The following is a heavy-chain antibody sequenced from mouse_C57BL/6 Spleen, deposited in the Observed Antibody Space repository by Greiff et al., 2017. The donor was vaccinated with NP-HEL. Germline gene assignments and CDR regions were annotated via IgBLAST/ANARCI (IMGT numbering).Heavy chain of an antibody. V-gene: IGHV5-6*01. CDR2: ISSGGSYT. CDR1: GFTFSSYG. D-gene: IGHD2-1*01. CDR3: ARHIYYGNYFDY. Sequence: EVNVVESGGDLVKPGGSLKLSCAASGFTFSSYGMSWVRQTPDKRLEWVATISSGGSYTYYPDSVKGRFTISRDNAKNTLYLQMSSLKSEDTAMYYCARHIYYGNYFDYWGQGTTLTVSS. J-gene: IGHJ2*01.